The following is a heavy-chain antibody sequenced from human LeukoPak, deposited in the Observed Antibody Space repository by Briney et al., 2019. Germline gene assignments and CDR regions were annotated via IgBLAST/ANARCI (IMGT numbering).Heavy chain of an antibody. V-gene: IGHV3-7*01. CDR1: GFTFSSYS. J-gene: IGHJ5*01. D-gene: IGHD3-10*01. CDR3: AKGYRGSGSHYFDC. Sequence: GGSLRLSCAASGFTFSSYSMSWVRQAPGKGLEWVASIKQDGSEKYYVDSVKGRFIISRDNAKNSLYLRMNSLRAEDTAMYYCAKGYRGSGSHYFDCWGQGTLVTVSS. CDR2: IKQDGSEK.